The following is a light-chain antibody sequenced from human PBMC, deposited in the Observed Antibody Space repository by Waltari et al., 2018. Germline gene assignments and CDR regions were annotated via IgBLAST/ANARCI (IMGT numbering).Light chain of an antibody. Sequence: EIVLTQSPGTLSLSPGERATLSCRASQSVNSNYLAWYQQKPGRAPRPLIFGASIRATGFPDRFSGSGSGTDFTLTISRLEPEDFAVYYCQQYGSSPLTFGGGTKVEIK. CDR3: QQYGSSPLT. J-gene: IGKJ4*01. CDR1: QSVNSNY. V-gene: IGKV3-20*01. CDR2: GAS.